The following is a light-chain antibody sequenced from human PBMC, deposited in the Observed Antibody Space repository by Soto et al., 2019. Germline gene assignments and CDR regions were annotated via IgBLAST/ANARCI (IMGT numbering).Light chain of an antibody. Sequence: EIVMTQSPATLSVSPGERATLSCRASQSISTNLAWYQQRPGQAPRLLIYGASTRATGISVRFSGSGSGTEFTLTISSLQSEDFAVYYCQHYDNSPRTFGQGTKVDIK. V-gene: IGKV3-15*01. J-gene: IGKJ1*01. CDR2: GAS. CDR1: QSISTN. CDR3: QHYDNSPRT.